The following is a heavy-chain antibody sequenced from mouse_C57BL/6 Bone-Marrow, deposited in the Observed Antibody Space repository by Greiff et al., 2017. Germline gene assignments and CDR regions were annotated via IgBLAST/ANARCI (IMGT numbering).Heavy chain of an antibody. CDR2: IHPNSGST. D-gene: IGHD2-3*01. CDR1: GYTFTSYW. V-gene: IGHV1-64*01. CDR3: ARWDGYYWYFDV. J-gene: IGHJ1*03. Sequence: QVQLQQPGAELVKPGASVKLSCKASGYTFTSYWMHWVKQRPGQGLEWIGMIHPNSGSTNYNEKFKSKATLTVDKSSSTAYMPLSSLTSEDSAVYYCARWDGYYWYFDVWGTGTTVTVSS.